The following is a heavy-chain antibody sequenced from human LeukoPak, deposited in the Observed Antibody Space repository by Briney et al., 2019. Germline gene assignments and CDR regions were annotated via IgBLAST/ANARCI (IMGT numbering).Heavy chain of an antibody. V-gene: IGHV3-30-3*01. CDR3: ARDGGHYCGGDCRTLNWFDP. CDR2: ISYDGSNK. Sequence: GGSLRLSCAASGFTFSSYAMHWVRQAPGKGLEGVAVISYDGSNKYYADSVKGRFTISRDNSKNTLYLQMNSLRAEDTAVYYCARDGGHYCGGDCRTLNWFDPWGQGTLVTVSS. D-gene: IGHD2-21*02. CDR1: GFTFSSYA. J-gene: IGHJ5*02.